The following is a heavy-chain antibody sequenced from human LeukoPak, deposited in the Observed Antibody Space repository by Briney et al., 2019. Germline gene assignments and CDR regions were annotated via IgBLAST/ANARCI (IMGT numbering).Heavy chain of an antibody. CDR2: ISYDGSNK. CDR1: GLTFSNSW. D-gene: IGHD6-19*01. Sequence: GGSLRLSCEASGLTFSNSWMHWVRQAPGKGLEWVAVISYDGSNKYYADSVKGRFTISRDNSKNTLYLQMNSLRAEDTAVYYCASPTVAGTPYFDYWGQGTLVTVSS. CDR3: ASPTVAGTPYFDY. V-gene: IGHV3-30*03. J-gene: IGHJ4*02.